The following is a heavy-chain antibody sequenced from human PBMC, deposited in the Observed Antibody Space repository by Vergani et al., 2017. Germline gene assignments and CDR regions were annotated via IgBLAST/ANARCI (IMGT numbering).Heavy chain of an antibody. CDR3: ARGVLDSKYRHNWFGP. J-gene: IGHJ5*02. Sequence: QEQLVQSGAEVRKPGASVKVSCKASGYNFTSFDINWVRLATGQGLEWMGWMNPKSGNTAYAAKFQGRITMTRDSSTDTAYMEMKSLRSEDTAIYFCARGVLDSKYRHNWFGPWGQGTVFTVSS. CDR2: MNPKSGNT. D-gene: IGHD3/OR15-3a*01. V-gene: IGHV1-8*01. CDR1: GYNFTSFD.